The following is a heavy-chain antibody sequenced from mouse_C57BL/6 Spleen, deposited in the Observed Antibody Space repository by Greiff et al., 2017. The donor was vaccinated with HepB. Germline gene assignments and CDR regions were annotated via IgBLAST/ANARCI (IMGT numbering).Heavy chain of an antibody. J-gene: IGHJ1*03. V-gene: IGHV5-17*01. CDR3: ARVSRSAGFDV. CDR1: GFTFSDYG. D-gene: IGHD6-2*01. Sequence: EVQLVESGGGLVKPGGSLKLSCAASGFTFSDYGMHWVRQAPEKGLEWVAYISSGSSTIYYADTVKGRFPISRDNAKNTLFLQMTSLRSEDTAMYYCARVSRSAGFDVWGTGTTVTVSS. CDR2: ISSGSSTI.